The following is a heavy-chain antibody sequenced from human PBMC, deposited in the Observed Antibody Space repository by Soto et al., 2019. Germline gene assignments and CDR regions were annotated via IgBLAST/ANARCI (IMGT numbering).Heavy chain of an antibody. CDR2: IYYSGST. J-gene: IGHJ6*02. D-gene: IGHD3-16*01. V-gene: IGHV4-59*01. CDR3: ARAFWDGMDV. Sequence: LSLTCTVSGGSISSYYWSWIRQPPGKGLEWIGYIYYSGSTNYNPSLKSRVTISVDTSKNQFSLKLSSVTAADTAVYYCARAFWDGMDVWGQGTTVTVSS. CDR1: GGSISSYY.